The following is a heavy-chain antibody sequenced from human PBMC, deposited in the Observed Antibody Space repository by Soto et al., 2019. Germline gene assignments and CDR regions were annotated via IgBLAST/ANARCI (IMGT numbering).Heavy chain of an antibody. Sequence: ETLSLTCTVSGDSFTSSIYYWGWIRQPPGKGLEWIGSIYYGGNTYYNPSLKSRVTISVDTSKNQFSLKLSSVTAADTAVYYCARLKVLLSWLDPWGQGTLVTVSS. V-gene: IGHV4-39*01. CDR3: ARLKVLLSWLDP. CDR1: GDSFTSSIYY. CDR2: IYYGGNT. D-gene: IGHD3-10*01. J-gene: IGHJ5*02.